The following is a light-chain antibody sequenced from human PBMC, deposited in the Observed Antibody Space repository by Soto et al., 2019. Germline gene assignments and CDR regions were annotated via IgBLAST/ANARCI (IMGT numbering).Light chain of an antibody. V-gene: IGKV2-28*01. J-gene: IGKJ3*01. CDR1: QSLLHSNGYNY. CDR2: LGS. Sequence: DIVMTQSPLSLPVTPGEPASISCRSSQSLLHSNGYNYLDWYLQKPGQSPQLLIYLGSNRASGVPDRFSGSGSGTDFTLKISRAEAEDVGVYYCMQALQTPGTFGPGTKVDIK. CDR3: MQALQTPGT.